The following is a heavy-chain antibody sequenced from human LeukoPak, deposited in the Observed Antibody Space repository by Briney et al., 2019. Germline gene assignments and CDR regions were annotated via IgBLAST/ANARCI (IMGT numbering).Heavy chain of an antibody. CDR1: EFTFSSYG. V-gene: IGHV3-33*01. J-gene: IGHJ3*02. Sequence: GRSLRLSCAASEFTFSSYGMHWVRQAPGKGLEWVAVIWYDGSDKYYTDSVKGRFTISRDNSKNTLYLQMNSLRAEDTAIYYCARAGDAFDIWGQGTMVTVSS. CDR3: ARAGDAFDI. CDR2: IWYDGSDK.